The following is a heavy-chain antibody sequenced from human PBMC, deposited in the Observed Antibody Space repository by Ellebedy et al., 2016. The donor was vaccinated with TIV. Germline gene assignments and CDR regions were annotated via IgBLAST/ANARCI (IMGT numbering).Heavy chain of an antibody. J-gene: IGHJ6*02. CDR1: GGSLTSSALY. CDR2: IHYDETT. D-gene: IGHD3-9*01. V-gene: IGHV4-39*07. CDR3: ARDHGRLVTGYYKRYYGMDV. Sequence: MPSETLSLTCTLSGGSLTSSALYWGWVRQPPGKGRAWVASIHYDETTYYNPSLKSRVPISVDTSKNQFSLTLSSVTAADTAVYYCARDHGRLVTGYYKRYYGMDVWGQGTTVTVSS.